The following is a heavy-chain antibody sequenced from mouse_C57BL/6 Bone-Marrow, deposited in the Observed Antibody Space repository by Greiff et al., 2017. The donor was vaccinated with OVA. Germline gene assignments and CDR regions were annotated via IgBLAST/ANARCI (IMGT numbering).Heavy chain of an antibody. D-gene: IGHD2-4*01. CDR3: ARRITGDY. CDR2: ISNGGGST. Sequence: EVKVVESGGGLVQPGGSLKLSCAASGFTFSDYYMYWVRQTPEKRLEWVAYISNGGGSTYYPDTVKGRFTISRDNAKNTLYLQMSRLKSEETAMYCCARRITGDYWGQGTSVTVSS. V-gene: IGHV5-12*01. J-gene: IGHJ4*01. CDR1: GFTFSDYY.